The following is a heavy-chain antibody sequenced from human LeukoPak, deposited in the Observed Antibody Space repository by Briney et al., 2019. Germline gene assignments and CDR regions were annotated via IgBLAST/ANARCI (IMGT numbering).Heavy chain of an antibody. CDR1: GGSVTSGNYH. CDR2: ISYSGST. CDR3: AAWQTIIFDY. Sequence: SETLSLACTVSGGSVTSGNYHWTWIRQPPGKGLEWVGYISYSGSTDYNPSLRGRVTMSLDRPRNQFSLKLSSVSAADTAVYYCAAWQTIIFDYWGQGSLVTVSS. J-gene: IGHJ4*02. V-gene: IGHV4-61*01. D-gene: IGHD5-24*01.